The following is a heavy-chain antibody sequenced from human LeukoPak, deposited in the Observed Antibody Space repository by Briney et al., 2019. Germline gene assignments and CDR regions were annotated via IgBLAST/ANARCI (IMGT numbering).Heavy chain of an antibody. J-gene: IGHJ4*02. CDR3: AESTTVTQRGYFDY. CDR2: ISYDGSNK. CDR1: GFIFSSYG. Sequence: GGSLRLSCAASGFIFSSYGMHWVRQAPAKGLEWVAIISYDGSNKYYADSVKGRFTISRDNSKNTLYLQMNSLRAEDTAVYYCAESTTVTQRGYFDYWGQGALVTVSS. V-gene: IGHV3-30*03. D-gene: IGHD4-17*01.